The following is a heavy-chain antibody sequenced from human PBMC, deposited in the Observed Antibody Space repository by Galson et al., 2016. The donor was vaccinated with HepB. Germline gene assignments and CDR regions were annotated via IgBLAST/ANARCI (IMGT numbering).Heavy chain of an antibody. D-gene: IGHD3-22*01. CDR2: ITAGGNTI. V-gene: IGHV3-48*02. CDR1: EFSFRSYS. Sequence: SLRLSCAASEFSFRSYSMNWVRQAPGKGLEWLSSITAGGNTIYYADSVKGRFTISRDNAKSSLYLQMNSLRDDDTAVYFCARAGAAYETSGYFYGQLDYWGQGTLVIVSS. J-gene: IGHJ4*02. CDR3: ARAGAAYETSGYFYGQLDY.